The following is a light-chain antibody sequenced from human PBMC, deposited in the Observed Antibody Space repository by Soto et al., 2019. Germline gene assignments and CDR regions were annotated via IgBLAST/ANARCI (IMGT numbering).Light chain of an antibody. J-gene: IGKJ2*01. CDR3: QQRYSAPLT. CDR1: QNILTY. V-gene: IGKV1-39*01. CDR2: AAT. Sequence: DIQMTQSPSSLSASVGDRVTITCRASQNILTYLNWYQQRPGKAPKFLIYAATSVQDGVPSRFSGSGSGTEFTLTISSLQPEDSATYYCQQRYSAPLTFGQGTNLEIK.